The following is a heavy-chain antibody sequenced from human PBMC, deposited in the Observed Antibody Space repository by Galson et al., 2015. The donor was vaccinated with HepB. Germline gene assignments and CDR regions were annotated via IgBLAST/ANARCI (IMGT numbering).Heavy chain of an antibody. D-gene: IGHD3-22*01. J-gene: IGHJ4*02. CDR1: GGTFSSYA. CDR2: IIPIFDTA. Sequence: SVKVSCKASGGTFSSYAISWVRQAPGQGLEWMGGIIPIFDTANYAQKFQGRVTITADESTSTAYMELSSLRSEDTAVYYCATTTKDYYDSSGYPSYYFDYWGQGTLVTVSS. V-gene: IGHV1-69*13. CDR3: ATTTKDYYDSSGYPSYYFDY.